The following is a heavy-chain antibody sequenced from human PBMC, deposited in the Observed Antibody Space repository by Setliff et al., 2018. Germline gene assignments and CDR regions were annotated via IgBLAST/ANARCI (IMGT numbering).Heavy chain of an antibody. Sequence: SETLSLTCTVSGGSISGYYWSWIRQPPGKELEWIGYIYYTGTTNYNPSLKSRVTISVDTSRNQFSLKLSSVTAADTALYYCAKADEGPRRASGSYYPLLRFDPWGQGTLVTVSS. CDR2: IYYTGTT. CDR3: AKADEGPRRASGSYYPLLRFDP. CDR1: GGSISGYY. J-gene: IGHJ5*02. D-gene: IGHD3-10*01. V-gene: IGHV4-59*01.